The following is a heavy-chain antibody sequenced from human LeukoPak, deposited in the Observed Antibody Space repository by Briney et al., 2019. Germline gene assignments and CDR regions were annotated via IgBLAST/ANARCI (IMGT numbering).Heavy chain of an antibody. CDR3: ARDWEMATIAAAALGY. CDR1: GLSFSSFS. J-gene: IGHJ4*02. D-gene: IGHD6-13*01. V-gene: IGHV3-48*02. Sequence: GGSLRLSCAASGLSFSSFSRNWVRQAPGKGLEWVSYISRDSDRKNYAAYVKGRFTISRDNANNSLYLQMNSPRDHDTAVYYCARDWEMATIAAAALGYWGQGTRVTVSS. CDR2: ISRDSDRK.